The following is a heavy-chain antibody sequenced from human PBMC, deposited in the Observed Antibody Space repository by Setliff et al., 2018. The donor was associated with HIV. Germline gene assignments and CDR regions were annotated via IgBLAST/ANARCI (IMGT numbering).Heavy chain of an antibody. V-gene: IGHV1-69*16. Sequence: SVKVSCKTSGGTFSSYSITWVRQAPGQGLEWMGGIIPILDTTNYAQKFQDRVTITTDESTSTAYMELSSLRSEDTAVYYCARGALYGLFEFWGPGTLVTVSS. CDR2: IIPILDTT. CDR3: ARGALYGLFEF. CDR1: GGTFSSYS. D-gene: IGHD3-10*01. J-gene: IGHJ4*02.